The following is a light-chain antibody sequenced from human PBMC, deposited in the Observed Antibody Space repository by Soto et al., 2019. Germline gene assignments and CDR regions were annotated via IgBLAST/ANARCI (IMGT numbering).Light chain of an antibody. J-gene: IGKJ4*01. CDR2: TAS. Sequence: DIQLTQSPSFLSASVRDRVTITCRASQGISNYLAWYQQKAGKAPKLLIHTASTLQNGVPSRFSGSGSGTEFTLPISSLAPEDFSTYYCQHRHSYPLTFGGGTKVEIK. CDR3: QHRHSYPLT. CDR1: QGISNY. V-gene: IGKV1-9*01.